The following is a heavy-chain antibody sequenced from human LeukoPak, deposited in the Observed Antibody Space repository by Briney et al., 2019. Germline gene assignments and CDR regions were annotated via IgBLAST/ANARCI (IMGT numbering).Heavy chain of an antibody. V-gene: IGHV4-59*08. Sequence: PSETLSLTCTVSGGSISGYYWTWIRQSPGKRPEWLAYVRYTGTPNYNPSLKSRVTISVDTSKNQFSLTLTSVTAADTAVYYCARHSGGWLLHHTFDYWGQGTLVTVSS. D-gene: IGHD3-3*01. CDR3: ARHSGGWLLHHTFDY. CDR1: GGSISGYY. J-gene: IGHJ4*02. CDR2: VRYTGTP.